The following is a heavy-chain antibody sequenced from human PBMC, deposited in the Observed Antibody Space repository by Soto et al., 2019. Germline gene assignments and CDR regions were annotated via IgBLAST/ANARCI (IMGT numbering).Heavy chain of an antibody. J-gene: IGHJ4*02. CDR3: ARDLNPRREMLYALLGY. D-gene: IGHD2-8*01. CDR1: GFTFSSYS. CDR2: ISGSSSMI. Sequence: EVQLVESGGGLVQPGGSLRLSCAASGFTFSSYSMNWVRQAPGKGLEWVSYISGSSSMIYYADSVKGRFTISRDNAKNSLYLQINSLRAVDKSVYYCARDLNPRREMLYALLGYWGEGTLVTVSS. V-gene: IGHV3-48*01.